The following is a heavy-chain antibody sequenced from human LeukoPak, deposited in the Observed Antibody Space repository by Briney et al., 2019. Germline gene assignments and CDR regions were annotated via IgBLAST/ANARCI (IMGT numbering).Heavy chain of an antibody. CDR2: IYYSGST. D-gene: IGHD3-16*01. CDR3: ARRVTFGGVGFGY. Sequence: SETLSLTCTVSGGSISSSSYYWGWIRQPPGKGLEWIGSIYYSGSTYYNPSLKSRVTISVDTSKNQFSLKLSSVTAADTAVYYCARRVTFGGVGFGYWGQGTLVTVSS. V-gene: IGHV4-39*01. J-gene: IGHJ4*02. CDR1: GGSISSSSYY.